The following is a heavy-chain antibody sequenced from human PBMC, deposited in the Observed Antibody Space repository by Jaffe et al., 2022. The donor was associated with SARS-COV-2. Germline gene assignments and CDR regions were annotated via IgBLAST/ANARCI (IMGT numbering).Heavy chain of an antibody. V-gene: IGHV1-18*01. CDR2: ISAYNGNT. J-gene: IGHJ6*02. CDR3: ARLHSYCSSTSCQEVYYYYYGMDV. Sequence: QVQLVQSGAEVKKPGASVKVSCKASGYTFTSYGISWVRQAPGQGLEWMGWISAYNGNTNYAQKLQGRVTMTTDTSTSTAYMELRSLRSDDTAVYYCARLHSYCSSTSCQEVYYYYYGMDVWGQGTTVTVSS. CDR1: GYTFTSYG. D-gene: IGHD2-2*01.